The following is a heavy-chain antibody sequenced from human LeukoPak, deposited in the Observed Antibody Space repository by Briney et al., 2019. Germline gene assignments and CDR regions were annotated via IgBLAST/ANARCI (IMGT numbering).Heavy chain of an antibody. J-gene: IGHJ6*02. Sequence: GRSLRLSCAASGFTFDDYAMHWVRHAPGKGLEWVSGISWNSGSIGYADSVKGRFTISRDNAKNSLYLQMNSLRAEDTALYYCAKDRGYSYGCSGRHYYYYYGMDVWGQGTTVTVSS. V-gene: IGHV3-9*01. CDR2: ISWNSGSI. D-gene: IGHD5-18*01. CDR3: AKDRGYSYGCSGRHYYYYYGMDV. CDR1: GFTFDDYA.